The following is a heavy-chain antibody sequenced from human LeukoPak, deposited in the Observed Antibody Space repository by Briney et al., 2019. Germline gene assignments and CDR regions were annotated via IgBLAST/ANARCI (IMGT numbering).Heavy chain of an antibody. D-gene: IGHD4-17*01. CDR1: GFTVSSNY. J-gene: IGHJ1*01. V-gene: IGHV3-66*01. CDR3: ASGYGDYLSEYFQH. CDR2: IYSGGST. Sequence: PGGSLRLSCAASGFTVSSNYMSWVRQAPGKGLEWVSVIYSGGSTYYADSVKGRFTISRDNSKNTLYLQMNSLRAEDTAVYYCASGYGDYLSEYFQHWGQGTLVTVSS.